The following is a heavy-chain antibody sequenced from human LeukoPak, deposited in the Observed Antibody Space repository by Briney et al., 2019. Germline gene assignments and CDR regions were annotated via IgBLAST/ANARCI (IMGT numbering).Heavy chain of an antibody. J-gene: IGHJ3*01. CDR3: ARDRRREGVHAFDV. Sequence: SETLSLTCTVSRGSISGYYWSWIRQPPGKGLEWIGYVSDSGSTNYNTSLRSRVTISRDTSTNQFSLKLSSVTTADTAVYYCARDRRREGVHAFDVWGRGTMVTVSS. D-gene: IGHD1-14*01. V-gene: IGHV4-59*01. CDR2: VSDSGST. CDR1: RGSISGYY.